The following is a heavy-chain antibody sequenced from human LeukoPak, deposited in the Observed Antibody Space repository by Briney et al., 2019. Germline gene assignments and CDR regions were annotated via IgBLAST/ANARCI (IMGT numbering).Heavy chain of an antibody. CDR2: INPNSGDT. Sequence: ASVKVSCKTSGYTFSDYYIHWIRQAPGQGLEWVGWINPNSGDTDYAQKFQGRITMTRDTSISTAYMELSRLRSDDTAVYYCARAEIAAAGFVGYYYYYMDVWGKGTTVTISS. J-gene: IGHJ6*03. CDR3: ARAEIAAAGFVGYYYYYMDV. CDR1: GYTFSDYY. V-gene: IGHV1-2*02. D-gene: IGHD6-13*01.